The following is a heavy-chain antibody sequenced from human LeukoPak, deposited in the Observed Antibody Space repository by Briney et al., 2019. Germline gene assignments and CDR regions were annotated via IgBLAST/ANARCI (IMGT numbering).Heavy chain of an antibody. CDR3: ARERTSSSWYDYYYGMDV. CDR1: GYTFSKYG. Sequence: GASVKVSCKASGYTFSKYGISWVRQAPGQGLEWMGGIIPIFGTANYAQKFQGRVTITADESTSTAYMELSSLRSEDTAVYYCARERTSSSWYDYYYGMDVWGQGTTVTVSS. CDR2: IIPIFGTA. V-gene: IGHV1-69*13. D-gene: IGHD6-13*01. J-gene: IGHJ6*02.